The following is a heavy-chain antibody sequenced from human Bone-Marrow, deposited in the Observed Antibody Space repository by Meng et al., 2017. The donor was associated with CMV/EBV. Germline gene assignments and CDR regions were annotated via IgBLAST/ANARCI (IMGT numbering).Heavy chain of an antibody. J-gene: IGHJ6*02. CDR2: ISAYNGNT. CDR3: ARDQVIWGATPALDYYYGMDV. V-gene: IGHV1-18*01. D-gene: IGHD1-26*01. Sequence: ASVQVSCKASGYTFTSYGISWVRQAPGQGLEWMGWISAYNGNTNYAQKLQGRVTMTTDTSTSTAYMELRSLRSDDTAVYYCARDQVIWGATPALDYYYGMDVWGQGTTVAASS. CDR1: GYTFTSYG.